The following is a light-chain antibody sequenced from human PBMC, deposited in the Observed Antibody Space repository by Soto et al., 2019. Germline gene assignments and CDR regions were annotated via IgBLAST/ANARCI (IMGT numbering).Light chain of an antibody. Sequence: EIVMTQSPATLSVSPGEGVTLSCRASQSVSGNLAWYQQKPGQAPWLLIYGASTRATGIPARFSGSGSGTEFTLTISSLKSEDFEVYYCQQYNNWPPFTFGQGTKLEIK. V-gene: IGKV3-15*01. CDR3: QQYNNWPPFT. CDR2: GAS. J-gene: IGKJ2*01. CDR1: QSVSGN.